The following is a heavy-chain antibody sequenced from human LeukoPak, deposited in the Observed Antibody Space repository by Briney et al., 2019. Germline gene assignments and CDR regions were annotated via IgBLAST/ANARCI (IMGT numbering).Heavy chain of an antibody. J-gene: IGHJ3*02. CDR1: GGSISSYY. CDR3: ARGHNWNDRGAFDI. D-gene: IGHD1-1*01. V-gene: IGHV3-53*01. CDR2: IYSGGST. Sequence: PSETLSLTCTVSGGSISSYYWSWVRQAPGKGLEWVSSIYSGGSTYYADSVKGRFTISRDSSKNTLYLQMSSLRAEDTAVYYCARGHNWNDRGAFDIWGQGTMVTVSS.